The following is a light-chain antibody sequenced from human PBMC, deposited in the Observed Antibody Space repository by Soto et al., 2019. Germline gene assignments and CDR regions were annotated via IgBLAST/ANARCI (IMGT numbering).Light chain of an antibody. CDR2: TNN. J-gene: IGLJ3*02. Sequence: QPVLTQPPSASGTPGQRLTISCSGSTSSIGSNTVSWYQQLPGTAPKLLIYTNNQRPSGVPDRFSGSKSGTSASLAISGLQAGEDGDYFCAAWDDSRTGLVFGGGTKLTVL. V-gene: IGLV1-44*01. CDR3: AAWDDSRTGLV. CDR1: TSSIGSNT.